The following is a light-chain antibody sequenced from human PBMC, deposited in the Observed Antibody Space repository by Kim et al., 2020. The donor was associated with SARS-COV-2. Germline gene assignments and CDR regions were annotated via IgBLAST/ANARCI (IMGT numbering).Light chain of an antibody. J-gene: IGKJ4*01. Sequence: DIQMTQSPSSLSASVGDRVTITCRASQDISHYLAWFQQKPGKAPKSLIYAASNLQSGVPSKFSGSGSGTDFTLTISSLQPEDFATYYCQQYDSYPLTFGGGNKVDIK. CDR1: QDISHY. CDR2: AAS. CDR3: QQYDSYPLT. V-gene: IGKV1-16*02.